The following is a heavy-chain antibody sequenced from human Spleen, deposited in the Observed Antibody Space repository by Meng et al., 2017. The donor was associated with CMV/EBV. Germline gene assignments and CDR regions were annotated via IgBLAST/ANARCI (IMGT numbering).Heavy chain of an antibody. Sequence: GGSLRLSCTASEFTFIRYTMTWVRQAPGKGLEWVSSISSASSHIYYADSVKGRFTISRHNAENSLFLQMNSLRVEDTAVYYCAKQVVSTSLDYFDSWGQGTLVTVSS. D-gene: IGHD2-8*02. J-gene: IGHJ4*02. CDR2: ISSASSHI. CDR1: EFTFIRYT. CDR3: AKQVVSTSLDYFDS. V-gene: IGHV3-21*01.